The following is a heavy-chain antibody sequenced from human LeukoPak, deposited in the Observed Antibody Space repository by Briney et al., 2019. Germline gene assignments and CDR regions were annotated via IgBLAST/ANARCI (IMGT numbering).Heavy chain of an antibody. Sequence: PGGSLRLSCAASGFTFSSYAMSWVRQAPGKGLEWVSAISGSGAGTYYADSVKGRFTTSRDNSKNTLYLQMNSLIAEDTAVYYCAKDRQEVGGGVTHDYWGQGTLVTVSS. J-gene: IGHJ4*02. D-gene: IGHD2-21*02. CDR2: ISGSGAGT. CDR3: AKDRQEVGGGVTHDY. V-gene: IGHV3-23*01. CDR1: GFTFSSYA.